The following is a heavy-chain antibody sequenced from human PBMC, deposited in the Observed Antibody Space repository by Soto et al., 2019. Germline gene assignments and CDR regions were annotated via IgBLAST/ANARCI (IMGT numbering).Heavy chain of an antibody. D-gene: IGHD3-22*01. V-gene: IGHV3-9*01. Sequence: EVQLEESGGGLVQAGRSLRLSCAASRFTFDDYALHWVRQAPGKGLEWVSGISWNSAIISYADSVKGRFSISRDNAKKSVYLQMDSLRPEDTALYYCVKDFGYYYDYAFDVWGQGTMVTVSP. CDR3: VKDFGYYYDYAFDV. CDR1: RFTFDDYA. CDR2: ISWNSAII. J-gene: IGHJ3*01.